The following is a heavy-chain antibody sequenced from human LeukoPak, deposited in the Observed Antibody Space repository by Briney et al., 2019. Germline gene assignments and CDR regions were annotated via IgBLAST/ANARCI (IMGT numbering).Heavy chain of an antibody. J-gene: IGHJ3*02. CDR3: ARDPGGPHTVKWDAFDI. CDR1: GFTVSSNY. D-gene: IGHD2-2*02. V-gene: IGHV3-53*01. CDR2: IYSGGST. Sequence: PGGSLRLSCGASGFTVSSNYMSWVRQAPGKGLEWVSVIYSGGSTYYADSVKGRFTISRDNSKNTLYLQMNSLRAEDTAVYYCARDPGGPHTVKWDAFDIWGQGTMVTVSS.